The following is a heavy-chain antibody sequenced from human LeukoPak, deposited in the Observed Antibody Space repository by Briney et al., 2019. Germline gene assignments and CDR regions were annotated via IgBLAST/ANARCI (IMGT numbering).Heavy chain of an antibody. CDR2: ISSGSGYI. CDR3: TREGPNDAFDI. CDR1: GFSFSGYS. J-gene: IGHJ3*02. Sequence: GGSLRLSCAASGFSFSGYSMNWVRQAPGKGLEWVSSISSGSGYIYYADSVKGRFTISRDNAKNSVYLLMNNLRAEDTAVYYCTREGPNDAFDIWGQGTMVTVSS. V-gene: IGHV3-21*01.